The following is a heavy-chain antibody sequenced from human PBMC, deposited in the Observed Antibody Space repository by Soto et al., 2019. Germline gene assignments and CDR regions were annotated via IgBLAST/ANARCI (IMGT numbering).Heavy chain of an antibody. CDR3: AKDLRESIAARRGAFDI. V-gene: IGHV3-23*01. CDR2: ISGSGGST. CDR1: GFTFSSYA. J-gene: IGHJ3*02. Sequence: GGSLRLSCAASGFTFSSYAMSWVRQAPGKGLEWVSAISGSGGSTYYADSVKGRFTISRDNSKNTLYLQMNSLRAEDKAVDYCAKDLRESIAARRGAFDIWGQGTMVTVSS. D-gene: IGHD6-6*01.